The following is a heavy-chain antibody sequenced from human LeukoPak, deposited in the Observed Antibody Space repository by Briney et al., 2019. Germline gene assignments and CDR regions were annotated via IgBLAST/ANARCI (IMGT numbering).Heavy chain of an antibody. D-gene: IGHD3-3*01. Sequence: PSETLSLTCTVSGGSISSYYWSWIRQPPGKGLEWIGYIYYSGSTNYNPSLKSRVTLSVDTSKNQFSLKLSSVTAADTAVYYCARVLVGYYDFWSGYSGRYYFDYWGQGTLVAVSS. J-gene: IGHJ4*02. V-gene: IGHV4-59*01. CDR1: GGSISSYY. CDR2: IYYSGST. CDR3: ARVLVGYYDFWSGYSGRYYFDY.